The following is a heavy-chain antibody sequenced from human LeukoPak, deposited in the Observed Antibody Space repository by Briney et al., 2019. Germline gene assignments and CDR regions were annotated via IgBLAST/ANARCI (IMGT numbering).Heavy chain of an antibody. Sequence: WVSLRLSGSASAFTFNANAMAWLRQAPGKGREWVSAINASATTTYYANSGKVRFTISRYNSKNKLYLQLNRLRVDDTAIYYCARRRFSGEGSGWLNWFDPWGQGTLVSVSS. J-gene: IGHJ5*02. CDR3: ARRRFSGEGSGWLNWFDP. CDR2: INASATTT. V-gene: IGHV3-23*01. D-gene: IGHD6-19*01. CDR1: AFTFNANA.